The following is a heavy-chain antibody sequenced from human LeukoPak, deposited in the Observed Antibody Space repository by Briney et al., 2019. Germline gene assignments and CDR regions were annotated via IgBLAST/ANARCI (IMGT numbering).Heavy chain of an antibody. CDR2: IHHSGET. D-gene: IGHD5-24*01. J-gene: IGHJ4*02. CDR1: DDPLISAYW. Sequence: SGTLSLTCTVSDDPLISAYWWHWVRRSPRRGLEWIGAIHHSGETYYSPSLEGRVLISLDKSKSQFSLRLDSLTAADTAVYFCARDGWAGYNLGHWGPGTLVTVSS. CDR3: ARDGWAGYNLGH. V-gene: IGHV4-4*02.